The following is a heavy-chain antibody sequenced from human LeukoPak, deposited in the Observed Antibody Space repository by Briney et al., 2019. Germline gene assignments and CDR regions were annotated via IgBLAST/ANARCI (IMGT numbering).Heavy chain of an antibody. V-gene: IGHV3-30-3*01. D-gene: IGHD5-18*01. CDR3: ARATWSVGVYNYGPDS. J-gene: IGHJ5*02. Sequence: GGSLRLSCAASEFTFNSYIMHWVRQAPGKGLEWVAVISSDGTNKYYGDSVKGRFTISRDNSNNTLFLQMDRLRTEDTAVYHCARATWSVGVYNYGPDSWGQGTLVTVSS. CDR2: ISSDGTNK. CDR1: EFTFNSYI.